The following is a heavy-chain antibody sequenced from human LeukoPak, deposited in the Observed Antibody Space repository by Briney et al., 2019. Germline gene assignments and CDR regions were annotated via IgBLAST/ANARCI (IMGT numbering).Heavy chain of an antibody. CDR2: IHHSGST. Sequence: TSETLSLTCAIYGGSFSGYYWSWIRQPPGKGLEWIGEIHHSGSTNYNPSLKSRVTISVDTPKKQFSLKLSSVTAADTAIYYCARKGGGQLVNTRRWFDPWGQGTLVTVSS. V-gene: IGHV4-34*01. D-gene: IGHD6-13*01. CDR3: ARKGGGQLVNTRRWFDP. CDR1: GGSFSGYY. J-gene: IGHJ5*02.